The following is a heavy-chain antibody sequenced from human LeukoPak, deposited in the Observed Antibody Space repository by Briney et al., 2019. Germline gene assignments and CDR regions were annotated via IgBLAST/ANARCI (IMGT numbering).Heavy chain of an antibody. V-gene: IGHV4-38-2*01. J-gene: IGHJ6*04. CDR1: GYSISSGYY. CDR2: IFHSGST. CDR3: ARASGSYGSGSYYYYGMDV. D-gene: IGHD3-10*01. Sequence: SQTLSLTCAVSGYSISSGYYWGWIRQPPGKGLEWIGSIFHSGSTYYNPSLKSRVNMSVDTSKNQISLKLSSVTAADTAVYYCARASGSYGSGSYYYYGMDVWGKGTTVTVSS.